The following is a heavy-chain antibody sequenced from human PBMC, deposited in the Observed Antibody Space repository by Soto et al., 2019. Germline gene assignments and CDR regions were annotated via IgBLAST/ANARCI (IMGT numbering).Heavy chain of an antibody. V-gene: IGHV1-18*01. CDR1: GYTFTSYG. CDR2: ISAYNGNT. CDR3: ARDRQSIAVAGNFDY. Sequence: ASVKVSCKASGYTFTSYGISWVRQAPGQGLEWVGWISAYNGNTNYAQKLQGRVTMTTDTSTSTAYMELRSLRSDDTAVYYCARDRQSIAVAGNFDYWGQGTLVTVSS. J-gene: IGHJ4*02. D-gene: IGHD6-13*01.